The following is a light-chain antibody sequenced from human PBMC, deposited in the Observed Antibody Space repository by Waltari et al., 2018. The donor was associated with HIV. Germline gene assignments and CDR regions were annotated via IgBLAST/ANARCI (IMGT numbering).Light chain of an antibody. Sequence: EIVLTQSPATLSVSPGEGATLSCRASQTVTSDLAWYQQKPGQAPRLLFYGASTRATGIPIRFSRSGSGTDFTLTISSLQSEDLAVYYCQQYADWPFTFGGGTKVEI. CDR1: QTVTSD. V-gene: IGKV3D-15*01. J-gene: IGKJ4*01. CDR2: GAS. CDR3: QQYADWPFT.